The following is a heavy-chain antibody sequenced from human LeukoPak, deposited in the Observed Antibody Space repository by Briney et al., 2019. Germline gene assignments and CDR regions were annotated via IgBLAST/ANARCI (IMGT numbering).Heavy chain of an antibody. J-gene: IGHJ4*02. CDR1: GFTFSSYS. Sequence: GGSLRLSCAASGFTFSSYSMNWVRQAPGKGLEWVSSISSSSSYIYYADSVKGRFTISRDNAKNSLYLQMNSLRAEDTAVYYCAREAARLGGRDYWGQGTLVTVSS. D-gene: IGHD6-6*01. CDR2: ISSSSSYI. V-gene: IGHV3-21*01. CDR3: AREAARLGGRDY.